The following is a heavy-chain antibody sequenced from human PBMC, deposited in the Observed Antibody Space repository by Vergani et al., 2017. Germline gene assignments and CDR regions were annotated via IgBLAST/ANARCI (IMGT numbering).Heavy chain of an antibody. V-gene: IGHV4-34*01. CDR3: ARDRGQWLAHVLGY. CDR1: GGSFSGYY. D-gene: IGHD6-19*01. J-gene: IGHJ4*02. CDR2: INHSGST. Sequence: QVQLQQWGAGLLKPSETLSLTCAVYGGSFSGYYWSWIRQPPGKGLEWIGEINHSGSTNYNPSLKSRVTISVDTSKNQFSLKLSSVTAADTAVYYCARDRGQWLAHVLGYWGQGTLVTVSS.